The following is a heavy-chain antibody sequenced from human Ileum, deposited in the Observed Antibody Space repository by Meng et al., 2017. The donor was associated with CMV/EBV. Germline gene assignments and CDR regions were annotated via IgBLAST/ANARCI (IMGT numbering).Heavy chain of an antibody. Sequence: GESLKISCAASGFSVSSNDMSWVRQAPGKGLEWVATIKQDGNERYSVDSVKGRFTISRDNAENSLYLQISGLRPEDTAIYYCANLWEEGYWGQGTLVTVSS. CDR3: ANLWEEGY. J-gene: IGHJ4*02. CDR1: GFSVSSND. D-gene: IGHD1-26*01. CDR2: IKQDGNER. V-gene: IGHV3-7*01.